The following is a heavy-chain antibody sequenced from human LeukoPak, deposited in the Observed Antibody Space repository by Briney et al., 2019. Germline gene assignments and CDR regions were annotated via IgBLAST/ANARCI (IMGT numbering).Heavy chain of an antibody. J-gene: IGHJ4*02. V-gene: IGHV3-30*18. Sequence: GRSLRLSCAASGFTVSSYGMHWVRQAPGKGLEWVAVISYDGSNKYYADSVKGRFTISRDNSKNTLYLQMNSLRAEDTAVYYCAKDRGSSGYSVGTYFDYWGQGTLVTVSS. D-gene: IGHD3-22*01. CDR3: AKDRGSSGYSVGTYFDY. CDR1: GFTVSSYG. CDR2: ISYDGSNK.